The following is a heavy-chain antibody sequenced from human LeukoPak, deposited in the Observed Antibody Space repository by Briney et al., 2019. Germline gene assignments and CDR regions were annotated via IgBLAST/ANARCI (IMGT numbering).Heavy chain of an antibody. CDR3: ALTGIMITFGGDAVPDY. CDR1: GYTSTSYD. Sequence: ASVKVSCKASGYTSTSYDINWVRQATGQGLEWMGWMNPNSGNTGYAQKFQGRVTMTRNTSISTAYTELSSLRSEDTAVYYCALTGIMITFGGDAVPDYWGQGTLVTVSS. J-gene: IGHJ4*02. V-gene: IGHV1-8*01. CDR2: MNPNSGNT. D-gene: IGHD3-16*01.